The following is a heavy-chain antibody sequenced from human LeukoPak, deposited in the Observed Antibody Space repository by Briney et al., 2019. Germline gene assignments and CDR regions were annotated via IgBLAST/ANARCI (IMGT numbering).Heavy chain of an antibody. CDR1: GFTFSNYG. J-gene: IGHJ4*02. V-gene: IGHV3-33*01. CDR3: AVMGGEHLVLDY. D-gene: IGHD6-6*01. Sequence: GRSLRLSCEASGFTFSNYGMHWVRQAPGKGLEWVAVIWYDGSNKYYADSVKGRFTISRDNSKNTLYLQMNSLRAEDTAVYYCAVMGGEHLVLDYWGQGTLVTVSS. CDR2: IWYDGSNK.